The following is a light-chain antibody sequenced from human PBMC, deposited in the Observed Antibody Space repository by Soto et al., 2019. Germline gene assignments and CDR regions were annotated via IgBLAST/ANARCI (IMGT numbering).Light chain of an antibody. CDR3: MQRIECPWT. V-gene: IGKV2-40*01. CDR1: QSLLHSDNGNTY. Sequence: DIVMTQTPLSLPVTPGEPASISCRSIQSLLHSDNGNTYLDWYLQKPGQSPQPLIYTVSYRASGVPDRFSGSGSGTDFTLTISRVEAEDVGVYYCMQRIECPWTFGQGTKLEIK. J-gene: IGKJ2*01. CDR2: TVS.